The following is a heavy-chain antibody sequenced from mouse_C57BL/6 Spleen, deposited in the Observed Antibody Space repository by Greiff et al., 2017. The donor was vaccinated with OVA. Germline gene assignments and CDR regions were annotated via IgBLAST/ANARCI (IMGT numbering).Heavy chain of an antibody. D-gene: IGHD2-1*01. J-gene: IGHJ4*01. V-gene: IGHV5-4*01. Sequence: EVHLVESGGGLVKPGGSLKLSCAASGFTFSSYAMSWVRQTPEKRLEWVATISDGGSYTYCPDNVKGRFTISRDNAKNNLYLQMSHLKSEDTAMYYCARDYYGNAMDYWGQGTSVTVSS. CDR1: GFTFSSYA. CDR2: ISDGGSYT. CDR3: ARDYYGNAMDY.